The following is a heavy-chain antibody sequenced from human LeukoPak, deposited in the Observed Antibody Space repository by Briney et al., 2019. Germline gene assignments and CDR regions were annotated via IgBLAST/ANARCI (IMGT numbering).Heavy chain of an antibody. D-gene: IGHD6-13*01. CDR2: IRYDGSNK. Sequence: PGGSLRLSCTASGFSFSSYGMHWVRQAPGKGLEWVAFIRYDGSNKYYADSVKGRFTISRDNSKNTLYLQMNSLRAEDTAVYYCAKDRDSSSWYALDYWGQGTLVTVSS. J-gene: IGHJ4*02. V-gene: IGHV3-30*02. CDR1: GFSFSSYG. CDR3: AKDRDSSSWYALDY.